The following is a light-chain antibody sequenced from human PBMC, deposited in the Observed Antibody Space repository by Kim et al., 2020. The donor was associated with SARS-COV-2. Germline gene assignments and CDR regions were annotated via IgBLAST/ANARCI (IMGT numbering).Light chain of an antibody. J-gene: IGLJ2*01. CDR1: SLRSYY. Sequence: VALGQTVRITSQGDSLRSYYASWYQQKPGPAPVLVIFSKNHRRSGVPDPFSGSSAGNTASLTITGAQAEDEADYYCNSRDSSGNRVFGGGTQLTVL. CDR3: NSRDSSGNRV. CDR2: SKN. V-gene: IGLV3-19*01.